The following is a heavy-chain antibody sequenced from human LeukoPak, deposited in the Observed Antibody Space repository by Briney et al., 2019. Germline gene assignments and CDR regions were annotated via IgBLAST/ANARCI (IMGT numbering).Heavy chain of an antibody. CDR3: AKGANRFLEWAAGPYFDY. J-gene: IGHJ4*02. CDR2: IYPGDSDT. V-gene: IGHV5-51*01. Sequence: GESLKISCKGSGYSFTSYWIGWVRQMPGKCLEWMGIIYPGDSDTRYSPSFQGQVTISADKSISTAYLQWSSLKASDTAMYYCAKGANRFLEWAAGPYFDYWGQGTLVTVSS. CDR1: GYSFTSYW. D-gene: IGHD3-3*01.